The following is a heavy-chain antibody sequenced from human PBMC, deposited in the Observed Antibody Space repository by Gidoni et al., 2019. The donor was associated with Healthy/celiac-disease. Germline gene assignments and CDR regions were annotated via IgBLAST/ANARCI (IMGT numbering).Heavy chain of an antibody. CDR3: ARDLDNWNYLSQIYYYYYGMDV. V-gene: IGHV3-48*02. J-gene: IGHJ6*02. Sequence: EVQLVESGGSLVQPGGSLRLPCAASGFTFSSYSMNWVRQAPGKGLEWVSYISSSSSTIYYADSVKGRFTISRDNAKNSLYLQMNSLRDEDTAVYYCARDLDNWNYLSQIYYYYYGMDVWGQGTTVTVSS. D-gene: IGHD1-7*01. CDR1: GFTFSSYS. CDR2: ISSSSSTI.